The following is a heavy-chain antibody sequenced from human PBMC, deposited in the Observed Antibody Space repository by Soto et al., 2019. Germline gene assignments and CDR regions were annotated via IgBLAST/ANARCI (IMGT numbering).Heavy chain of an antibody. CDR2: IDPSDSYT. CDR1: GYSFTSYW. Sequence: GESLKISCKGSGYSFTSYWISWVRQMPGKGLEWMGRIDPSDSYTNYSPSFQGHVTISADKSISTAYLQWSSLKASDTAMHYCARHGEEYCSSTSCYSHVVYWGQGTLVTVYS. D-gene: IGHD2-2*02. CDR3: ARHGEEYCSSTSCYSHVVY. J-gene: IGHJ4*02. V-gene: IGHV5-10-1*01.